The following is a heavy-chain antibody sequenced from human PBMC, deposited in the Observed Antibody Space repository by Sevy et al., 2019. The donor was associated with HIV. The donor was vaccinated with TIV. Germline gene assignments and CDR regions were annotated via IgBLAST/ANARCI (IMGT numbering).Heavy chain of an antibody. V-gene: IGHV3-15*05. CDR1: GFTFSDAW. Sequence: GGSLRLSCAASGFTFSDAWMNWVRLAPGKGLEWVGRIKSKSAGGTTDYAAPVKDRFTISRDDSKNTLYLQMNGLRTEDTAVYHCGRITPTTDVDYWGRGTLVTVSS. CDR3: GRITPTTDVDY. J-gene: IGHJ4*02. CDR2: IKSKSAGGTT. D-gene: IGHD1-7*01.